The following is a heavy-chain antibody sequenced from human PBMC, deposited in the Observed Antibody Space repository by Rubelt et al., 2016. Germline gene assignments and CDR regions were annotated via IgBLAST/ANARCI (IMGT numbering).Heavy chain of an antibody. CDR1: GFTFSFYA. CDR2: ISSSSSYI. Sequence: EVQLVESGGGLVQPGGSLRLSCAASGFTFSFYAMSWVRQAPGKGLEWVSSISSSSSYIYYADSVKGRFTISRDNAKNSLYLQMNSLRAEDTAVYYWARAGYSGYDGIDYWGQGTLVTVSS. J-gene: IGHJ4*02. CDR3: ARAGYSGYDGIDY. D-gene: IGHD5-12*01. V-gene: IGHV3-21*01.